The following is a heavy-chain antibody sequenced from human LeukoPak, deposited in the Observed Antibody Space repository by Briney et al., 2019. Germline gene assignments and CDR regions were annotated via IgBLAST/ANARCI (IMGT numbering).Heavy chain of an antibody. D-gene: IGHD6-19*01. CDR2: ISPRGNSI. J-gene: IGHJ4*02. Sequence: GGSLRLSCAASGFSFTSFAMTWVRQAPGKGLEWISAISPRGNSIYYSDSARGRFTVSRDNSENTLYLQLNRLTAEDTAVYYCAKNLRTSVAAYEYWGQGTLVTVSS. CDR3: AKNLRTSVAAYEY. V-gene: IGHV3-23*01. CDR1: GFSFTSFA.